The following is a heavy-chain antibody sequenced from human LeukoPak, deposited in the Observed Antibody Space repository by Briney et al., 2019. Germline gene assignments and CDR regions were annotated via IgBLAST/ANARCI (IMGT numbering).Heavy chain of an antibody. CDR1: DFVFSTSW. V-gene: IGHV3-7*01. Sequence: LAGGSLRLSCAASDFVFSTSWMGWVRQTPGKGLEWVATMNHDETVKYYVDSVKGRFTVSRDNAKNSLYLQMDSLRLEDTAVYFCTKIRPFGSSLFDYWGQGTLVTVSS. D-gene: IGHD6-13*01. CDR3: TKIRPFGSSLFDY. CDR2: MNHDETVK. J-gene: IGHJ4*02.